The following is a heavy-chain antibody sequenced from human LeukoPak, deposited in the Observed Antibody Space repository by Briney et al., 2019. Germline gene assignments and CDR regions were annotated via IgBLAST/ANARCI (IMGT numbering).Heavy chain of an antibody. Sequence: GGSLRLSCAASGFTFSSYAMSWVRQAPGKGLEWVSAISGSSGSTYYADSVKGRFTISRDNSKNTLYLQMNSLRAEDTAVYYCAKDRARDGYFDYWGQGTLVTVSS. D-gene: IGHD5-24*01. V-gene: IGHV3-23*01. J-gene: IGHJ4*02. CDR3: AKDRARDGYFDY. CDR1: GFTFSSYA. CDR2: ISGSSGST.